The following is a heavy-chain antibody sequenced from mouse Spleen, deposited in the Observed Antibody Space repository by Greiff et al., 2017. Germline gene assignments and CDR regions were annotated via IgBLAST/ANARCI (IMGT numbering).Heavy chain of an antibody. CDR1: GYTFTSYW. Sequence: QVQLQQPGAELVKPGASVKMSCKASGYTFTSYWITWVKQRPGQGLEWIGDIYPGSGSTNYNEKFKSKATLTVDTSSSTAYMQLSSLTSEDSAVYYCARQYGNYETWFAYWGQGTLVTVSA. J-gene: IGHJ3*01. CDR2: IYPGSGST. CDR3: ARQYGNYETWFAY. D-gene: IGHD2-10*02. V-gene: IGHV1-55*01.